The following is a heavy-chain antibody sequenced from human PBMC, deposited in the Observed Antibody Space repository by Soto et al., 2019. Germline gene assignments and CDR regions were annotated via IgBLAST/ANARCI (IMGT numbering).Heavy chain of an antibody. CDR3: ALREMGCSGGSCYSLHYYYYYMDV. V-gene: IGHV3-23*01. Sequence: EVQLLESGGGLVQPGGSLRLSCAASGFTFSSYAMSWVRQAPGKRLEWVSAISGSGGSTYYADSVKGRFTFSRDNSKNTLYLQMNSLRAEDTAVYYCALREMGCSGGSCYSLHYYYYYMDVWGKGTTVTVSS. CDR1: GFTFSSYA. J-gene: IGHJ6*03. CDR2: ISGSGGST. D-gene: IGHD2-15*01.